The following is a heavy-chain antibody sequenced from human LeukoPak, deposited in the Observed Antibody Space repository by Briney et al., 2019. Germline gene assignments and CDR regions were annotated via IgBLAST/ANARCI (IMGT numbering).Heavy chain of an antibody. CDR1: GGTFSSYA. CDR2: IIPIFGTA. J-gene: IGHJ4*02. D-gene: IGHD6-6*01. Sequence: ASVKVSXKASGGTFSSYAISWVRQAPGQGLEWIGRIIPIFGTANYAQKFQGRVTITTDESTSTAYMELSSLRSEDTAVYYCARGSSSSSEPFDYWGQGTLVTVSS. CDR3: ARGSSSSSEPFDY. V-gene: IGHV1-69*05.